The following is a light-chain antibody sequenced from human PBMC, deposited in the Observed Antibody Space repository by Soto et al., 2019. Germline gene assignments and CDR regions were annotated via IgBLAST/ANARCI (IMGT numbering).Light chain of an antibody. J-gene: IGKJ1*01. CDR2: GAS. Sequence: EIVMTQSPATLSVSPGERATLTCRASQSINRNLVWYQQKPGQAPRLLIYGASTRATNIPDRFSGSGSGTEFTLTISCLQSEDFAVYYCPQYETWPRTFGQGTKVEFK. CDR1: QSINRN. V-gene: IGKV3-15*01. CDR3: PQYETWPRT.